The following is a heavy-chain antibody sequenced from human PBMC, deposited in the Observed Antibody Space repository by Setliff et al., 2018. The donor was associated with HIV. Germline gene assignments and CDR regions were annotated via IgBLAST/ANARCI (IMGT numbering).Heavy chain of an antibody. J-gene: IGHJ4*02. CDR2: LGKSNSRM. Sequence: PGGSLRLSCTASGFTFRDYSMNWVRQAPGKGLEWVSYLGKSNSRMTYAGSVKGRFTISGDNAKNTLYLQMNSLTSEDTAVYYCAKESPRAGYSVFDYWGQGTLVTVSS. D-gene: IGHD5-18*01. CDR3: AKESPRAGYSVFDY. CDR1: GFTFRDYS. V-gene: IGHV3-48*01.